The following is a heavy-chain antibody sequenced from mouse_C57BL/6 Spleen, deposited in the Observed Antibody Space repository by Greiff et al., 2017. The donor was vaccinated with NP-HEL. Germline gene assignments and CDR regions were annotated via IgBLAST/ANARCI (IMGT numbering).Heavy chain of an antibody. D-gene: IGHD2-2*01. V-gene: IGHV1-69*01. J-gene: IGHJ3*01. CDR3: ARGGYGYEGFAY. Sequence: QVQLKQPGAELVMPGASVKLSCKASGYTFTSYWMHWVKQRPGQGLEWIGEIDPSDSYTNYNQKFKGKSTLTVDKSSSTAYMQLSSLTSEDSAVYYCARGGYGYEGFAYWGQGTLVTVSA. CDR2: IDPSDSYT. CDR1: GYTFTSYW.